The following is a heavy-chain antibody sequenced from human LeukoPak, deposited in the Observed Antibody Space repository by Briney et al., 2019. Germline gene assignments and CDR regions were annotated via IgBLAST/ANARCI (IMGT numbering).Heavy chain of an antibody. D-gene: IGHD3-9*01. CDR2: ISGSGGST. J-gene: IGHJ4*02. CDR3: AKGLYIYFNYCYFGY. V-gene: IGHV3-23*01. CDR1: GFTFSSYA. Sequence: GGSLRLSCAASGFTFSSYAMSWVRQAPGKGLEWVSGISGSGGSTYYADSVKGRFTISRDNSKNTLYLQMNSLRAEDTAVYYCAKGLYIYFNYCYFGYWGQGTLVTVSS.